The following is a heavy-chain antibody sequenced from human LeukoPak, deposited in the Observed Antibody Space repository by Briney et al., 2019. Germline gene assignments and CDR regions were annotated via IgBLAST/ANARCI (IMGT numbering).Heavy chain of an antibody. CDR3: ARALSWTTDSYYYMDV. V-gene: IGHV1-8*01. CDR1: GYTYTSYD. J-gene: IGHJ6*03. CDR2: MNPNSGNT. D-gene: IGHD3/OR15-3a*01. Sequence: ASVKVSCKASGYTYTSYDINWVRQATGQGLEWMGWMNPNSGNTGYAQKFQGRVTMTKNTSITTAYMELSSLRSEDTAVYYCARALSWTTDSYYYMDVWGKGTTVTVSS.